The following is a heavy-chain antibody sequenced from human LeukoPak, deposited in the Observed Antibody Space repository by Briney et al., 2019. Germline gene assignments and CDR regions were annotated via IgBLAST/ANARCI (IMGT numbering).Heavy chain of an antibody. CDR2: INPSGGST. V-gene: IGHV1-46*01. D-gene: IGHD7-27*01. Sequence: ASVKVSCKASGYTFTSYYMHWVRQAPGQGLEWMGIINPSGGSTSYAQKFQGRVTMTRDTSTSTVYMELSSLRSEDTAVYYCAGRAELGRGFDYWGQGTLVTVSS. CDR1: GYTFTSYY. J-gene: IGHJ4*02. CDR3: AGRAELGRGFDY.